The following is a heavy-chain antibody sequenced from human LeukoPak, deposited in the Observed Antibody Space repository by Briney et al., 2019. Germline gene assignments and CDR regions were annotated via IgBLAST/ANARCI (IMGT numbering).Heavy chain of an antibody. CDR2: ISGSGGSA. CDR3: AKDRYSSSWFNWFDP. J-gene: IGHJ5*02. CDR1: GFSFSTYG. Sequence: GGSLRLSCAASGFSFSTYGMSWVRQAPGKGLEWASTISGSGGSAYYADSVKGRFTISRDNPKNTLYLQMNSLRAEDTAVYYCAKDRYSSSWFNWFDPWGQGTLVTVSS. D-gene: IGHD6-13*01. V-gene: IGHV3-23*01.